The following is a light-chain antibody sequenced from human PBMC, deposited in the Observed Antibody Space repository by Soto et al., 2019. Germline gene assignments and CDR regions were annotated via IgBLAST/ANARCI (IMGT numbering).Light chain of an antibody. J-gene: IGKJ4*01. Sequence: DIQLTQSPSSLSVSVGDRVTITCRASQGINSYLAWYQQKPGKVPRLLIYDASNLVSGVPSRFSGSGSGTDFTLTISSLEPEDFATYYCQKRSSAPFTFGGGTKVDIK. CDR3: QKRSSAPFT. V-gene: IGKV1-27*01. CDR2: DAS. CDR1: QGINSY.